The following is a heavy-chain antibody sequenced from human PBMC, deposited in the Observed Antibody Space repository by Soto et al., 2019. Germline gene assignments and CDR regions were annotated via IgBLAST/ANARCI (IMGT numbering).Heavy chain of an antibody. Sequence: EAQLVESGGGLVQPGGSLRLSCTASGLTFSNYWVHWVRQTPGKGLVWVSRIDSDGSSTSYADSVKGRFTISRDNAKNTLYLQMNSLGAEDTAVYYCTREVSAVFDYWGQGTLVTVSS. CDR3: TREVSAVFDY. V-gene: IGHV3-74*01. CDR1: GLTFSNYW. D-gene: IGHD6-25*01. J-gene: IGHJ4*02. CDR2: IDSDGSST.